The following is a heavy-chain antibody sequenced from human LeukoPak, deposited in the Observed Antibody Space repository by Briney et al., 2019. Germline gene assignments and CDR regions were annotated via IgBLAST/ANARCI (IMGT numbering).Heavy chain of an antibody. D-gene: IGHD3-16*02. Sequence: PGGSLRLSCAASGFTFSSYSMNWVRQAPGKGLEWVSYISSSGSTIYYADSVKGRFTISRDNAKNSLYLQMNSLRAEDTAVYYCARANYVWGSYRHLYYFDYWGQGTLVTVSS. J-gene: IGHJ4*02. CDR1: GFTFSSYS. V-gene: IGHV3-48*04. CDR2: ISSSGSTI. CDR3: ARANYVWGSYRHLYYFDY.